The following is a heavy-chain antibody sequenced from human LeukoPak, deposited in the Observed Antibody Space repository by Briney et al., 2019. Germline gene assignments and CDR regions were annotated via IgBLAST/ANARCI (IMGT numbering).Heavy chain of an antibody. CDR1: GFTFSSYG. Sequence: GGSLRLSCAASGFTFSSYGMHWVRQAPGKGLEWVAFIRYDGSNKYYADSVKGRFTISRDNSKNTLYLQMNSLRAEDTAVYYCAKARITMVVVAPNYWGQGTLVTVSS. D-gene: IGHD3-22*01. V-gene: IGHV3-30*02. CDR2: IRYDGSNK. J-gene: IGHJ4*02. CDR3: AKARITMVVVAPNY.